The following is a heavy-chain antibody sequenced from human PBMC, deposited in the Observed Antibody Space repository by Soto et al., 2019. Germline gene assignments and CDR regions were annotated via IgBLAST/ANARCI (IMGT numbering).Heavy chain of an antibody. Sequence: GGSLRLSCAASGFTFSSYAMSWVRQAPGKGLEWVSTISGSGGSAYYADSVKGRFTISRDNSKNTLYLQMNSLRAEDTAVYYCAKGHVNSGWYYYFDYWGQGTLVTVSS. CDR2: ISGSGGSA. J-gene: IGHJ4*02. D-gene: IGHD6-19*01. V-gene: IGHV3-23*01. CDR1: GFTFSSYA. CDR3: AKGHVNSGWYYYFDY.